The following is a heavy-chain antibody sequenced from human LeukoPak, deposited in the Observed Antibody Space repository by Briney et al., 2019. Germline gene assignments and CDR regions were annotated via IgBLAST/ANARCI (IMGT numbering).Heavy chain of an antibody. J-gene: IGHJ4*02. V-gene: IGHV4-34*01. D-gene: IGHD6-19*01. CDR2: INHSGST. CDR3: ARYRSGILGHSRPFDY. Sequence: PSETLSLTCAVYGGSFSGYYWSWIRQPPGKGLEWIGEINHSGSTNYNPSLKSRVTISVDTSKNQFSLKLSSVTAADTAVYYCARYRSGILGHSRPFDYWGQGTLVTVSS. CDR1: GGSFSGYY.